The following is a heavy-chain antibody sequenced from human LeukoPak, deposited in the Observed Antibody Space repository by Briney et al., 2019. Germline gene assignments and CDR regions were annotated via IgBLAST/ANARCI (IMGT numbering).Heavy chain of an antibody. CDR1: GYTFTSYG. J-gene: IGHJ6*02. D-gene: IGHD2-15*01. Sequence: ASVTVSFTAPGYTFTSYGISWVRQAPGQGLEWMGWISAYNGNTNYAQKLQGRVTMTTDTSTSTAYMELRSLRSDDTAVYYCARDPPRIVVVVAATNYYGMDVWGQGTTVTVSS. V-gene: IGHV1-18*01. CDR2: ISAYNGNT. CDR3: ARDPPRIVVVVAATNYYGMDV.